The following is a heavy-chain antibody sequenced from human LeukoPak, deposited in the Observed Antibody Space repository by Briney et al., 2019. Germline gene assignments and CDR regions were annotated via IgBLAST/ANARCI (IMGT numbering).Heavy chain of an antibody. CDR1: GGSISSYY. Sequence: SETLSLTCTVSGGSISSYYWSWIRQPPGKGLEWIGYINYSGSTNYNPSLKSRVTISVDTSKNQFSLKLSSVTAADTAVYYCARLSDIVVVPAATPLFDYWGQGTLVTVSS. CDR3: ARLSDIVVVPAATPLFDY. J-gene: IGHJ4*02. D-gene: IGHD2-2*01. V-gene: IGHV4-59*08. CDR2: INYSGST.